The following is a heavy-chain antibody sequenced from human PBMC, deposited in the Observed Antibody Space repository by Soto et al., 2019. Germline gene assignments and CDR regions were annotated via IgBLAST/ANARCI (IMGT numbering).Heavy chain of an antibody. D-gene: IGHD3-10*01. CDR1: GFTFDDYA. Sequence: GGSLRLSCAASGFTFDDYAMHWVRQTPGKGLEWVSGITWNSGTIGYADSVKGRFTISRDNGKNSLYLQMNSLRPEDTALYYCAKDNYGSAIYGMDVWGQXTTVTVSS. CDR2: ITWNSGTI. CDR3: AKDNYGSAIYGMDV. V-gene: IGHV3-9*01. J-gene: IGHJ6*02.